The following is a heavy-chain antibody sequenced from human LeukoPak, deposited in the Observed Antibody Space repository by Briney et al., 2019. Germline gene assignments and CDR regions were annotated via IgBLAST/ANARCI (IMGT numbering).Heavy chain of an antibody. V-gene: IGHV3-23*01. D-gene: IGHD2/OR15-2a*01. Sequence: PGGSLRLSCTASGFTFGDYAMSWVRQAPGKGLEWVSGISGSGGNTYYVDSVKGRFTISRDNSRNTLYLQMNNLRAEDTAVYYCAKDALISYRGAWSQSDYWGQGTLVTVSS. CDR2: ISGSGGNT. CDR3: AKDALISYRGAWSQSDY. CDR1: GFTFGDYA. J-gene: IGHJ4*02.